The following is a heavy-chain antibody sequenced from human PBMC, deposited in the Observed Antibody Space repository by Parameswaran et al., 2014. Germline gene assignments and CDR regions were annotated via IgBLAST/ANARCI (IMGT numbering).Heavy chain of an antibody. CDR2: IWYDGSII. V-gene: IGHV3-33*01. J-gene: IGHJ4*02. CDR3: ARRSRVAAGQDGPIGY. D-gene: IGHD6-13*01. Sequence: VRQAPGKGLEWVAVIWYDGSIIYYANSMKGRFTISRDNSQNTLFLQMNSLRAEDTAVYYCARRSRVAAGQDGPIGYWGQGTLVTVSS.